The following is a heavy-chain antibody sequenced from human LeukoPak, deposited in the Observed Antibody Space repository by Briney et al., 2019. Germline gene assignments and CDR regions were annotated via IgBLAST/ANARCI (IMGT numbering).Heavy chain of an antibody. Sequence: EASVKVSCKASGYTFTGYYMHWVRQAPGQGLEWMGWINPNSGGTNYAQKFQGRVTMTRDTSISTAYMELSRLRSDDTAVYYCARDGVGYCSSTSCLPIDYWGQGTLVTVSS. CDR3: ARDGVGYCSSTSCLPIDY. CDR1: GYTFTGYY. V-gene: IGHV1-2*02. D-gene: IGHD2-2*01. CDR2: INPNSGGT. J-gene: IGHJ4*02.